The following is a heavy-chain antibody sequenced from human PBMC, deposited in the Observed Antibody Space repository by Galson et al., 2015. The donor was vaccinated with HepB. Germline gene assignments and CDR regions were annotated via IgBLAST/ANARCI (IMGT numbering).Heavy chain of an antibody. V-gene: IGHV7-4-1*02. CDR1: GYTFTSYA. J-gene: IGHJ3*02. D-gene: IGHD3-10*01. Sequence: SVKVSCKASGYTFTSYAMNWVRQAPGQGLEWMGWINTNTGNPTYAQGFTGRFVFSLDTSVSTAYLQISSLKAEDTAVYYCARDSFSVFLTMVRGVSRQAFDIWGQGTMVTVSS. CDR2: INTNTGNP. CDR3: ARDSFSVFLTMVRGVSRQAFDI.